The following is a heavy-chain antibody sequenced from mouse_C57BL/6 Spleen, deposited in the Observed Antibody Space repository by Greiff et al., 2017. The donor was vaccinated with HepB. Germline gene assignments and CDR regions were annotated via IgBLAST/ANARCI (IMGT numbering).Heavy chain of an antibody. D-gene: IGHD1-1*01. J-gene: IGHJ4*01. CDR2: IYPGDGDT. CDR3: ARERNYYYGSSYFNAMYY. V-gene: IGHV1-82*01. CDR1: GYAFSSSW. Sequence: QVQLQQSGPELVKPGASVKISCKASGYAFSSSWMNWVKQRPGKGLEWIGRIYPGDGDTNYNGKFKGKATLTADKSSSTAYMQLSSLTSEDSAVYFCARERNYYYGSSYFNAMYYCFQGTSFTVSS.